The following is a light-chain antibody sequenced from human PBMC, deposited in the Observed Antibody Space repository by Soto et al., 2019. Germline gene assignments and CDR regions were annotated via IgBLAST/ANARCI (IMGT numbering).Light chain of an antibody. V-gene: IGKV3-15*01. J-gene: IGKJ1*01. CDR3: QQYGSSPWT. CDR1: QSISSN. Sequence: EIVMTQSPATLSVSPGERATLSCRASQSISSNLAWYQQKPGQAPSLLIYGASARATGIPARFSGSGSGTEFTLTISSLQSEDYAVYYCQQYGSSPWTFGQGTKVEIK. CDR2: GAS.